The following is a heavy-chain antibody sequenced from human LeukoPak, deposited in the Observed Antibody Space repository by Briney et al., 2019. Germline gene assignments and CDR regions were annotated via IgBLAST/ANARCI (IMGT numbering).Heavy chain of an antibody. J-gene: IGHJ5*02. V-gene: IGHV3-7*03. Sequence: PGGSLRLSCAASGVTFSSYWMSWVRQAPGKGLEWVANIKEDGSEKYYADSVKGRFTISRDNSKNTLYLQMNSLRAEDTAVYYCAKDLHCSSTSCSSNWFDPWGQGTLVTVSS. CDR1: GVTFSSYW. D-gene: IGHD2-2*01. CDR2: IKEDGSEK. CDR3: AKDLHCSSTSCSSNWFDP.